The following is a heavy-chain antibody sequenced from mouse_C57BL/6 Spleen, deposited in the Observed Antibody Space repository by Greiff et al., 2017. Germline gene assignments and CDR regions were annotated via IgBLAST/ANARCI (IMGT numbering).Heavy chain of an antibody. V-gene: IGHV1-76*01. D-gene: IGHD6-1*01. CDR1: GYTFTDYY. CDR3: ARMGSLYYFDY. J-gene: IGHJ2*01. CDR2: IYPGSGNT. Sequence: QVQLQQSGAELVRPGASVKLSCKASGYTFTDYYINWVKQRPGQGLEWIARIYPGSGNTYYNEKFKGKATLTAEKSSSTAYMQLSSLTSEDSAVYYCARMGSLYYFDYWGQGTTLTVSS.